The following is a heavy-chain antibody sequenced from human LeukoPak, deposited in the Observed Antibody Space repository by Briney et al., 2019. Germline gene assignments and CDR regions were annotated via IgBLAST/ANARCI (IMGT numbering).Heavy chain of an antibody. V-gene: IGHV1-2*02. D-gene: IGHD3-10*01. Sequence: SVKVSCKASGYTFTDSYMHWVRQAPGQGLEWMGWINPKTGGTNYAQRFQGRVTMTRDTSIRTAYMELNSLRSDDTAVYYCARGGRLTIFVRGIITEGSPPKNWGQGTLVTVSS. CDR2: INPKTGGT. CDR3: ARGGRLTIFVRGIITEGSPPKN. CDR1: GYTFTDSY. J-gene: IGHJ4*02.